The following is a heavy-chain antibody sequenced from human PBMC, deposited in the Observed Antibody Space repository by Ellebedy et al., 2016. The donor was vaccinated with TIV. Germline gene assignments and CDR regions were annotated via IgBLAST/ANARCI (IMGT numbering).Heavy chain of an antibody. V-gene: IGHV1-2*02. CDR2: INPNSGGT. J-gene: IGHJ6*02. Sequence: AASVKVSCKAPGYTFTGYYMHWVRQAPGQGLEWMGWINPNSGGTNYAQRFQGRVTMTRDTSTSTVYMELSKLTSDDTDVYYCARFLTFCSSGTCYGVPAPHYGMDVWGQGTTVTVSS. CDR1: GYTFTGYY. CDR3: ARFLTFCSSGTCYGVPAPHYGMDV. D-gene: IGHD2-15*01.